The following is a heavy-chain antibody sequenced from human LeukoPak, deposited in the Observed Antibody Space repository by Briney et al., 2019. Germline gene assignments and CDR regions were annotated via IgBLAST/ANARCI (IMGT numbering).Heavy chain of an antibody. D-gene: IGHD2-2*01. Sequence: GASVKVSCKASGGTFSSYAISWVRQAPGQGLEWMGGIIPIFGTANYAQKFQGRVTITTDESTSTAYMELSSLRSEDTAVYYCARVLVVPAATYYYYYMDVWGKGTTVTVS. J-gene: IGHJ6*03. CDR2: IIPIFGTA. CDR1: GGTFSSYA. V-gene: IGHV1-69*05. CDR3: ARVLVVPAATYYYYYMDV.